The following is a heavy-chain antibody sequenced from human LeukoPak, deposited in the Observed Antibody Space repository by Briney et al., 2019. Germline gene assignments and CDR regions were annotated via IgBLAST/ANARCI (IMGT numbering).Heavy chain of an antibody. Sequence: GGSLRLSCAASGFTVSSNYMSWVRQAPGKGLEWVSVIYSGGSTYYADSVKGRFTISRHNSKNTLYLQMNSLRAKDTAVYYCARARYYYDSSGYARSDYFDYWGQGTLVTVSS. V-gene: IGHV3-53*04. CDR1: GFTVSSNY. D-gene: IGHD3-22*01. CDR2: IYSGGST. CDR3: ARARYYYDSSGYARSDYFDY. J-gene: IGHJ4*02.